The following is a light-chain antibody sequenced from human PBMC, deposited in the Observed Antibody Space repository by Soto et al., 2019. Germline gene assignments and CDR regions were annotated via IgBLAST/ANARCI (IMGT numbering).Light chain of an antibody. V-gene: IGKV1-5*01. CDR1: QSISSW. J-gene: IGKJ5*01. CDR2: DAS. Sequence: DIQMTQSPSTLSASVGDRVTITCLASQSISSWLAWYQQKPGKAPKLLIYDASSLESGVPSRFSGSGSGTEFTLTISSLQPDDFATYYCQQYNSYSITFGQGTRLEI. CDR3: QQYNSYSIT.